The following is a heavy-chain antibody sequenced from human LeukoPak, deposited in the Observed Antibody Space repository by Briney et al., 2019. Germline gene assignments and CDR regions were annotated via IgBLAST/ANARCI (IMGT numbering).Heavy chain of an antibody. J-gene: IGHJ3*02. D-gene: IGHD3-10*01. V-gene: IGHV3-7*01. CDR3: ARGGYYFGSGDGLDI. CDR2: IKQDEGEK. Sequence: GGSLRLSCAASGFTFTGYTINWVRQAPGKGLEWVANIKQDEGEKYYVDSVKGRFTISRDNAKNSLYLQMNSLRAEDTAVYYCARGGYYFGSGDGLDIWGQGTMVTVSS. CDR1: GFTFTGYT.